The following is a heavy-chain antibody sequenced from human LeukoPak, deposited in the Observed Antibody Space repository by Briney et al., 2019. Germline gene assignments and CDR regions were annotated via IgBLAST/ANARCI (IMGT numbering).Heavy chain of an antibody. D-gene: IGHD3/OR15-3a*01. V-gene: IGHV1-8*01. CDR1: GYSFTSYD. J-gene: IGHJ6*03. Sequence: ASVKVSCKASGYSFTSYDINWVRPATGQGLAWMGWMNPNSGNTGYAQKFQGRVTMTKNNAITTAYMELSSLRSEDTAVYYCARALSWTTESYYYMDVWGKGTTVTVSS. CDR2: MNPNSGNT. CDR3: ARALSWTTESYYYMDV.